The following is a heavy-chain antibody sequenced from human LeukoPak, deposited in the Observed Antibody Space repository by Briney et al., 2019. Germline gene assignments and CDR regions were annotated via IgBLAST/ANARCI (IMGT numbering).Heavy chain of an antibody. CDR2: IYNNKNT. CDR3: ARGRSSGWYLGSTLDY. J-gene: IGHJ4*02. D-gene: IGHD6-19*01. Sequence: SETLSLTCTVSGGSISSYYWSWIRQPAGKGLEWIGRIYNNKNTNYNPSLKSRVTMSVDTSKNQFSLKLSSVTAADTAVYYCARGRSSGWYLGSTLDYWGQGTLVTVSS. V-gene: IGHV4-4*07. CDR1: GGSISSYY.